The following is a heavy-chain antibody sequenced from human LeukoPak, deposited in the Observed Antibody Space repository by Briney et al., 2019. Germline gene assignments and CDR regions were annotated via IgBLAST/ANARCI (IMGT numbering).Heavy chain of an antibody. CDR3: ARDRRAGATGRAFDI. CDR1: GYTFTSYG. D-gene: IGHD1-26*01. CDR2: ISAYNGNT. Sequence: EASVKVSCKASGYTFTSYGISWVRQAPGQGLEWMGWISAYNGNTNYAQKLQGRVTMTTDTSTSTAYMELRSLRSDDTAVYYCARDRRAGATGRAFDIWGQGTMVTVSS. V-gene: IGHV1-18*01. J-gene: IGHJ3*02.